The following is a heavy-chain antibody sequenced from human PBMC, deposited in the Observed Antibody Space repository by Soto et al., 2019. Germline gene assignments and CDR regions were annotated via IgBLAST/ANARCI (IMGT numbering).Heavy chain of an antibody. V-gene: IGHV3-23*01. J-gene: IGHJ5*02. CDR1: GFTFSSYA. CDR3: AKFCGGNSAHTYTIDP. Sequence: EVQLLESGGGLVQPGGSLRLSCAASGFTFSSYAMSWVRQAPGKGLEWVSTISDSGGSTHYADSVKGRFNISRDNSKNSLYLKLNGLRAEDTAVYYRAKFCGGNSAHTYTIDPWGQGTLVTVSS. CDR2: ISDSGGST. D-gene: IGHD2-21*02.